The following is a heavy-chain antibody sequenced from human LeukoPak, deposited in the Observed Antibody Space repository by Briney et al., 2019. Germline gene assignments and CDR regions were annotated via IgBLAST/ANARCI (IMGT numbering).Heavy chain of an antibody. D-gene: IGHD2-2*02. J-gene: IGHJ4*02. CDR2: IIPIFGTA. CDR3: ASAYCSSTSCYTFIFDY. Sequence: ASVKVSCKASGGTFSSYAISWVRQAPGQGLEWMGGIIPIFGTANYAQKFQGRVTITTDESTSTAYMELSSLRSEDTAVYYCASAYCSSTSCYTFIFDYWGQGTLVTVSS. CDR1: GGTFSSYA. V-gene: IGHV1-69*05.